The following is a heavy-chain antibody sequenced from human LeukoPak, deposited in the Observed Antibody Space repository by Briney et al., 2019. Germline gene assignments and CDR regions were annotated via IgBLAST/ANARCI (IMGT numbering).Heavy chain of an antibody. CDR3: AKDIDYNMGSYVDV. CDR2: ISWNSGSI. J-gene: IGHJ6*03. D-gene: IGHD4-11*01. CDR1: GFTFDDYA. V-gene: IGHV3-9*03. Sequence: SLRLSCAASGFTFDDYAIHWVRQVPGKGLEWVSGISWNSGSIGYADSVKGRYTISRDNAKNSLYLKMNSLRAEDMALYYCAKDIDYNMGSYVDVWGKGTTVTVSS.